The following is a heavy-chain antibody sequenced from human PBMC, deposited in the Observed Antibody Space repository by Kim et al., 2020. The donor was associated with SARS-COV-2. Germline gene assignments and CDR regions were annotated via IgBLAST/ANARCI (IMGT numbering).Heavy chain of an antibody. D-gene: IGHD5-18*01. J-gene: IGHJ4*02. Sequence: GGSLRLSCVASGFTFDDYAMHWVRQAPGKGLEWVSGINWNSDTILYADSVRGRFTISRDNAKNALYLQMNSLRSEDTALYYCAKDKVDSYSYYIDNWGQGTVVTVPS. V-gene: IGHV3-9*01. CDR2: INWNSDTI. CDR3: AKDKVDSYSYYIDN. CDR1: GFTFDDYA.